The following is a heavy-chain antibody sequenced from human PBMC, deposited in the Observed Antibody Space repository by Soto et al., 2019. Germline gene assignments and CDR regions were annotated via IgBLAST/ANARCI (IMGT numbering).Heavy chain of an antibody. CDR2: VSGYNGDT. CDR1: GYTFSRYG. Sequence: QGQLVQSGPEVKKPGASVKVSCKASGYTFSRYGISWVRQAPGQGLEWMGWVSGYNGDTKYAQKVQGRVTMTIDTSTYTVYMELRSLTSDDTAIYYCAKNGHPPYYYYGMDVWGQGTTVTVSS. CDR3: AKNGHPPYYYYGMDV. D-gene: IGHD2-8*01. V-gene: IGHV1-18*01. J-gene: IGHJ6*02.